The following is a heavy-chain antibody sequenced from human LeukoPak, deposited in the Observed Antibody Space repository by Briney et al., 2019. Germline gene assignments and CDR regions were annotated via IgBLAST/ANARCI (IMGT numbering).Heavy chain of an antibody. CDR3: ARLRKWGFDY. D-gene: IGHD1-26*01. CDR2: ISDSDNYT. Sequence: ERSLRLSCVASGFTFSSYGMHWIRQAPGKGPEWVSYISDSDNYTNYADSVKGRFTISRDNAKNSLYLQMNSLRAEDTAVYYCARLRKWGFDYWGQGTLVTVSS. J-gene: IGHJ4*02. V-gene: IGHV3-21*05. CDR1: GFTFSSYG.